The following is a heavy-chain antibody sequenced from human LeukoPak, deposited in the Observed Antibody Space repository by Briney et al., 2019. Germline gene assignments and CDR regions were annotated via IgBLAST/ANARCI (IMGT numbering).Heavy chain of an antibody. Sequence: GRSLRLSCAASGVSLIVIHNVPGARQAPGKGLEWVAHLVPDEDRKYYADSVQGRFTISRDNSKNSLYLQMNSLRLEDTAVYFCANRQSHGAFGLWGQGTLVTVSS. CDR2: LVPDEDRK. CDR1: GVSLIVIHN. V-gene: IGHV3-30*18. CDR3: ANRQSHGAFGL. D-gene: IGHD4-17*01. J-gene: IGHJ5*02.